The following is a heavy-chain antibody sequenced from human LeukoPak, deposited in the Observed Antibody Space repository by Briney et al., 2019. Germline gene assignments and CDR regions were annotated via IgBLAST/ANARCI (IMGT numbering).Heavy chain of an antibody. V-gene: IGHV4-4*02. CDR2: VYHSGNT. D-gene: IGHD3-10*01. CDR1: GGSISSSNW. Sequence: PSGTLSLTCAVSGGSISSSNWWSWVRQPPGKGLEWIGEVYHSGNTNYNPSLKTRVTISMDKPKNQFSLELNSVTAADTAVYYCARRRYGSGSYRLDYWGQGTLVTVSS. CDR3: ARRRYGSGSYRLDY. J-gene: IGHJ4*02.